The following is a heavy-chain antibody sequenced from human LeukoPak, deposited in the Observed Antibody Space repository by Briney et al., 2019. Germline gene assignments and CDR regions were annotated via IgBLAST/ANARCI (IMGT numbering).Heavy chain of an antibody. J-gene: IGHJ3*02. Sequence: ASVKVSCKASGYTFTSYGISWVRQAPGQGLEWMGGIIPIFGTANYAQKFQGRVTITADESTSTAYMELSSLRSEDTAVYYCARFKAYSSSWLDAFDIWGQGTMVTVSS. D-gene: IGHD6-13*01. V-gene: IGHV1-69*13. CDR1: GYTFTSYG. CDR3: ARFKAYSSSWLDAFDI. CDR2: IIPIFGTA.